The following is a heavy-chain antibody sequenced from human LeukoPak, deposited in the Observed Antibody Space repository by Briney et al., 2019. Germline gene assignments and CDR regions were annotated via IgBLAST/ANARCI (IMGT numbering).Heavy chain of an antibody. V-gene: IGHV1-69*13. D-gene: IGHD3-10*01. J-gene: IGHJ3*02. CDR2: IIPIFGTA. Sequence: VKVSCETSGGTFSNYAISWVRQAPGQELEWVGGIIPIFGTANYAKKFQARVTITVDESTSTASMELSNLRSEDTAGYYCAKNIWSGESTDAFHIWGRGTMVTVSS. CDR3: AKNIWSGESTDAFHI. CDR1: GGTFSNYA.